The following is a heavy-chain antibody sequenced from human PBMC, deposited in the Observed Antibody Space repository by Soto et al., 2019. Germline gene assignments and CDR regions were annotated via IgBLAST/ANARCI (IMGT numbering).Heavy chain of an antibody. D-gene: IGHD6-19*01. CDR2: MNTNSVNT. CDR3: AREGAVAGTNPFYGMDV. Sequence: ASVKVSCKASGYTFTSYDINWVRQATGHGLEWMGWMNTNSVNTGYAQKFQGRVTMTRNTSISTAYMELSSLRSEDTAVYYCAREGAVAGTNPFYGMDVWGQGTTVTVSS. CDR1: GYTFTSYD. J-gene: IGHJ6*02. V-gene: IGHV1-8*01.